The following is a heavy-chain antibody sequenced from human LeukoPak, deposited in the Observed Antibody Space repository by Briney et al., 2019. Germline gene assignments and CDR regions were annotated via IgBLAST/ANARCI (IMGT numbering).Heavy chain of an antibody. CDR2: IYNTGNT. CDR3: ARVGGEGYCSSTSCHGAFDI. J-gene: IGHJ3*02. D-gene: IGHD2-2*01. V-gene: IGHV4-39*01. Sequence: SETLSLTCTVSGGSIGSTSHFWAWVRQPPGKGLEWIANIYNTGNTYYNPSLMSRVTISVDTSKNQFTLKVTSVTAADTAVFYCARVGGEGYCSSTSCHGAFDIWGQGTMVTVSS. CDR1: GGSIGSTSHF.